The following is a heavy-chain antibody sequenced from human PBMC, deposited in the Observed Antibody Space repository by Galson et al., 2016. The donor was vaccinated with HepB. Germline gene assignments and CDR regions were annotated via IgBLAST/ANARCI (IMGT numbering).Heavy chain of an antibody. CDR1: GFNFRSYA. J-gene: IGHJ4*01. CDR3: AKSMFYSGSDY. CDR2: ISGSGNNI. D-gene: IGHD1-26*01. Sequence: SLRLSCAASGFNFRSYAMSWVRQAPGKGLEWVAGISGSGNNIWYADSVKGRFTISRDNFENILELHMNSLRVEDTALYYCAKSMFYSGSDYWGQGTLVTVSS. V-gene: IGHV3-23*01.